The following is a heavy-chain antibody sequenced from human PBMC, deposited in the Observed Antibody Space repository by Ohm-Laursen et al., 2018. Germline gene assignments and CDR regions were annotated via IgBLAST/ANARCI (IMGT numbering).Heavy chain of an antibody. Sequence: GTLSLTCSVSGGSVSSGSYYWAWIRQPPGKGLDWIGYIYHSGSTKYNPSLKRRVTLSADSPNSQFSLRLTSVTAADTATYYCARGSGFFKLDVWGQGTTVTVSS. D-gene: IGHD6-19*01. J-gene: IGHJ6*02. CDR2: IYHSGST. CDR3: ARGSGFFKLDV. CDR1: GGSVSSGSYY. V-gene: IGHV4-61*01.